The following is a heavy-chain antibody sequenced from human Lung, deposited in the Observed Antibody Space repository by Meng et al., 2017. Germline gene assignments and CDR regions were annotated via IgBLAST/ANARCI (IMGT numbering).Heavy chain of an antibody. J-gene: IGHJ2*01. V-gene: IGHV4-30-4*01. CDR1: GGSISSSNYY. Sequence: QVPLQGSGPGLVKPYQTLSPTCTVSGGSISSSNYYWSWIRQPPGKGLEWSGHIYNSGSTYYNPSLKSRITISVDTSKNQFSLKLSSVTAADTAVYYCARGQKGYFDLWGRGTLVTVSS. CDR2: IYNSGST. CDR3: ARGQKGYFDL.